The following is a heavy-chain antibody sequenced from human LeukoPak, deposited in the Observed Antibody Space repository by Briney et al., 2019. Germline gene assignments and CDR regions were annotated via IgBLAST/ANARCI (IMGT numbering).Heavy chain of an antibody. J-gene: IGHJ4*02. Sequence: GASVRVSCKASGYTFTGYYMHWMRQAPGQGLEWMGWINPNSGGTNYAQKFQGRVTMTRDTSISTAYMELSRLRSDDTAVYYCARTTSSGWFGELLTAPRPFDYWGQGTLVTVSS. V-gene: IGHV1-2*02. D-gene: IGHD3-10*01. CDR3: ARTTSSGWFGELLTAPRPFDY. CDR2: INPNSGGT. CDR1: GYTFTGYY.